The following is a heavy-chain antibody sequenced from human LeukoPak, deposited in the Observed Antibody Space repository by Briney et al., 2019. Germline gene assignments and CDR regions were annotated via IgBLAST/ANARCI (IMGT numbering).Heavy chain of an antibody. CDR3: ARGHRGYYDFWSGWDNWFDP. J-gene: IGHJ5*02. CDR1: GGSISSRY. D-gene: IGHD3-3*01. V-gene: IGHV4-59*11. Sequence: KPSETLSLTCTVSGGSISSRYWSWIRQPPGKGLEWIGYIYYSGSTNYNPSLKSRVTISVDTSKNQFSLKLSSVTAADTAVYYCARGHRGYYDFWSGWDNWFDPWGQGTLVTVSS. CDR2: IYYSGST.